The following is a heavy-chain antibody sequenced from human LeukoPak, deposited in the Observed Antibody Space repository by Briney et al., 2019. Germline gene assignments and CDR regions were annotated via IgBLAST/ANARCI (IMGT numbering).Heavy chain of an antibody. D-gene: IGHD4-11*01. V-gene: IGHV3-23*01. Sequence: GGSLRLSCAASGFNFRDYDMTWVRQAPGKGLEWIASISASGATTNYADSVRGRFTISRDNSNKVTYLRMNSLRAEDTAVFYCARSINYSNYLLDSWGQGARVTVSS. J-gene: IGHJ4*02. CDR1: GFNFRDYD. CDR3: ARSINYSNYLLDS. CDR2: ISASGATT.